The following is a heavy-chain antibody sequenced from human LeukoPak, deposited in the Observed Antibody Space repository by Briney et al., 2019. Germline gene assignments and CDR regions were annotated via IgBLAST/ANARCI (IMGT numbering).Heavy chain of an antibody. D-gene: IGHD4-17*01. CDR2: IRGSGDST. V-gene: IGHV3-23*01. J-gene: IGHJ4*02. CDR3: AKDWDDYGDYLPLDY. CDR1: GFTFSNYA. Sequence: GGSLRLSCAASGFTFSNYAMSWVRQAPVKGLEWVSAIRGSGDSTYYADSVKGRFTISRDNSKNTLYLQMNSLRAEDTAVYYCAKDWDDYGDYLPLDYWGQGTLVTASS.